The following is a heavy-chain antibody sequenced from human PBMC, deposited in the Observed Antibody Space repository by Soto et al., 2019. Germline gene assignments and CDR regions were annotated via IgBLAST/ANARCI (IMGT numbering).Heavy chain of an antibody. CDR2: INHSGST. V-gene: IGHV4-34*01. CDR3: ARGGNSGYAV. Sequence: QVQLQQWGAGLLKPSETLSLTCAVYGGSFSGYYWSWIRQPPGKGLEWIGEINHSGSTNYNPSLKSRVTISVDTSKKQFSLKLSSVTAADTAVYYCARGGNSGYAVWGQGTLVTASS. CDR1: GGSFSGYY. J-gene: IGHJ4*02. D-gene: IGHD5-12*01.